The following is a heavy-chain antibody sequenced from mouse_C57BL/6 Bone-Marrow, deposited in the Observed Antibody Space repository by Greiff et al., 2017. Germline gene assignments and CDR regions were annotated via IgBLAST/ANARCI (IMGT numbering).Heavy chain of an antibody. CDR3: ASSTAMDY. J-gene: IGHJ4*01. CDR2: IYPGGGYT. D-gene: IGHD1-2*01. Sequence: VQLVESGAELVRPGASVTMSCKASGYTFTNYWIGWAKQRPGHGLEWIGDIYPGGGYTNYNEKFKGKATLTADKSSSTAYMQFIILTAEDAAIYYCASSTAMDYWGQGTSVTVSS. V-gene: IGHV1-63*01. CDR1: GYTFTNYW.